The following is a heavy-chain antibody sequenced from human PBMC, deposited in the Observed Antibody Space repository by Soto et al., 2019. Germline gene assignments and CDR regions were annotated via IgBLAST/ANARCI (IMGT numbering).Heavy chain of an antibody. CDR1: GYIFTKSA. CDR2: ISGGNGNT. V-gene: IGHV1-3*01. Sequence: ASVKVSCKASGYIFTKSAMHWVRQAPGQRLEWVGWISGGNGNTKYSPKLQDRVTITRDTSASTAYMELSSLRSEDTALYYCARDGVAAGNINFDYWGQGTLVTVSS. CDR3: ARDGVAAGNINFDY. J-gene: IGHJ4*02. D-gene: IGHD6-25*01.